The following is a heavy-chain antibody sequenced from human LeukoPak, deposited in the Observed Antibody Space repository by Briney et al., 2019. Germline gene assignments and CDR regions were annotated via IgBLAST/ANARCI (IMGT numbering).Heavy chain of an antibody. Sequence: TSETLSLTCTVSGGSISSSSYYWGWIRQPPGKGLEWIGSIYYSGSTHYNPSLKSRVTISVDTSKNQFSLKLSSVTAADTAVYYCARPPIFGVVNAKLGNWFDPWGQGTLVTVSS. D-gene: IGHD3-3*01. CDR1: GGSISSSSYY. V-gene: IGHV4-39*01. CDR3: ARPPIFGVVNAKLGNWFDP. J-gene: IGHJ5*02. CDR2: IYYSGST.